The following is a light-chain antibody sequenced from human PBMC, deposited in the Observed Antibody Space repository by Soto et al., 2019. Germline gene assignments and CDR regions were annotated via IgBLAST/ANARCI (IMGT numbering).Light chain of an antibody. V-gene: IGKV3-20*01. CDR2: DAS. Sequence: EILLTQSPDTLSLSPGERATLSCRASQSVRSERLAWYQQKRGQAPTLIIFDASSRASGTPERFSGSGSGTDFTLTISRLEPEDFAVYYCQEYDGAPPITFGLGTRLEIK. CDR3: QEYDGAPPIT. J-gene: IGKJ5*01. CDR1: QSVRSER.